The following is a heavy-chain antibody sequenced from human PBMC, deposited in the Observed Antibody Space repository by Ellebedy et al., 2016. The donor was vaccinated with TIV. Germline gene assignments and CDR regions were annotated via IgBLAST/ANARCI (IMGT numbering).Heavy chain of an antibody. Sequence: PGGSLRLSCAVSGFTFSDHYMDWVRQAPAKALAWVGRTKNRPNNYITEYAASVNGRFTISRDDSKKSLHLQMNSLKTEDTAIYYCVAMIAFVGYWGQGTLVTVSS. CDR2: TKNRPNNYIT. V-gene: IGHV3-72*01. CDR3: VAMIAFVGY. D-gene: IGHD3-22*01. J-gene: IGHJ4*02. CDR1: GFTFSDHY.